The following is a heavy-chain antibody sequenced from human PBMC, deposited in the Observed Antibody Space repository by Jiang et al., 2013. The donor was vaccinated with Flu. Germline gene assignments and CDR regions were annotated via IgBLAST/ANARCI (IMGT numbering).Heavy chain of an antibody. CDR1: GFSLNTRGMC. D-gene: IGHD3-10*01. CDR3: ARVRGSRDY. CDR2: IYYSGST. J-gene: IGHJ4*02. V-gene: IGHV4-61*08. Sequence: TLTLTCTFSGFSLNTRGMCVTWIRQPPGKGLEWIGYIYYSGSTYYNPSLKSRVTISVDTSKNQFSLKLSSVTAADTAVYYCARVRGSRDYWGRGNPGHRLL.